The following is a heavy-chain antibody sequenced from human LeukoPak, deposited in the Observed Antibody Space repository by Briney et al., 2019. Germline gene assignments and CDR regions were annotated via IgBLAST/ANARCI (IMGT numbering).Heavy chain of an antibody. J-gene: IGHJ5*02. D-gene: IGHD1-14*01. CDR3: AREARKSYNWFDP. CDR2: INHSGST. CDR1: GGSFSGCY. Sequence: PSETLSLTCAVYGGSFSGCYWSWIRQPPGKGLEWIGEINHSGSTNYNPSLKSRVTISVDTSKNQFSLKLSSVTAADTAVYYCAREARKSYNWFDPWGQGTLVTVSS. V-gene: IGHV4-34*01.